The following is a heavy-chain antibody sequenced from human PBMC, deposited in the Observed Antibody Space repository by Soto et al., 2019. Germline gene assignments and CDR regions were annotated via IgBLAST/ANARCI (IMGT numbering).Heavy chain of an antibody. Sequence: GGSLRLSCAASGFNFSNHWMHWVRQRPAEGLVWVSRITSDGKSKAYAESVKGRFAISRDNAKNTLYLQMNGLTAEDTAVYYCTRESGDWPLNWFDPWGQGTLVTVSS. D-gene: IGHD2-21*02. J-gene: IGHJ5*02. V-gene: IGHV3-74*01. CDR1: GFNFSNHW. CDR3: TRESGDWPLNWFDP. CDR2: ITSDGKSK.